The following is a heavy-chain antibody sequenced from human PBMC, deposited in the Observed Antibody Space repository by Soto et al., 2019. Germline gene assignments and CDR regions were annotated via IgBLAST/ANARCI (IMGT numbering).Heavy chain of an antibody. CDR1: LFTFSIYV. V-gene: IGHV3-30*18. J-gene: IGHJ6*02. CDR2: ISYDGINK. Sequence: GGPLRRSCATSLFTFSIYVIHWVGRALVKGLEWVAVISYDGINKYYADSVKGRFTISRDNSKNTLYLQMNSLRAEDTAVYHCAKGLAGLHLCYYYGMDVWGQGTTVTVSS. D-gene: IGHD2-15*01. CDR3: AKGLAGLHLCYYYGMDV.